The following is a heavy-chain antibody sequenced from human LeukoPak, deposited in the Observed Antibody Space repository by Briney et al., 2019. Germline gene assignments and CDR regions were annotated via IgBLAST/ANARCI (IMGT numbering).Heavy chain of an antibody. CDR1: DDSITMYY. Sequence: PSETLSLTCSVSDDSITMYYWTWIRQPPGKGLEWIGYVDHTGSTNFNPSLNGRVSISRDTSKNLFSLMLRSVTAADTAVYFCARGRVSSSTWYSTYYYYFYMDVWGKGTTVTVSS. D-gene: IGHD4-11*01. CDR2: VDHTGST. J-gene: IGHJ6*03. CDR3: ARGRVSSSTWYSTYYYYFYMDV. V-gene: IGHV4-59*01.